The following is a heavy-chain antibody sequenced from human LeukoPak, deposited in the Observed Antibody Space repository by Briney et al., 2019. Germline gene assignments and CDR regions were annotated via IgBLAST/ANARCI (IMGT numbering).Heavy chain of an antibody. CDR2: ISGSGGTA. CDR1: GFTFSIYA. V-gene: IGHV3-23*01. CDR3: AKKGYYDGSGYYMYYFDH. J-gene: IGHJ4*02. Sequence: GGSLRLSCAASGFTFSIYAMSWVRQAPGKGLEWVSGISGSGGTAYYADSVKGRFTISRDNSKNTLYLQMNSLRAEDTAVYYCAKKGYYDGSGYYMYYFDHWGQGTLVTVSS. D-gene: IGHD3-22*01.